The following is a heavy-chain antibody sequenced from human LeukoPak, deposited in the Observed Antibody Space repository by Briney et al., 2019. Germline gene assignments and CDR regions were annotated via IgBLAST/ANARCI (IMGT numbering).Heavy chain of an antibody. CDR2: IGTSGGDI. J-gene: IGHJ4*02. CDR3: ARDPNWGSGY. Sequence: GGPLSLSCALSGFIHCSYVTIWVRGAPGKAGEWVTIIGTSGGDIHYADSVKARFSISRDNSKNTLSLQMNSLRVDDTAVYYCARDPNWGSGYWGQGTLVTVSS. D-gene: IGHD7-27*01. CDR1: GFIHCSYV. V-gene: IGHV3-23*01.